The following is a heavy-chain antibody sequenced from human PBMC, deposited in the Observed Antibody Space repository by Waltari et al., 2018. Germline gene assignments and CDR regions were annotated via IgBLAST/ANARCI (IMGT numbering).Heavy chain of an antibody. D-gene: IGHD3-16*02. CDR3: AKISSGYYGMDV. J-gene: IGHJ6*02. CDR1: GFTFNSYA. CDR2: LWCSGGRI. Sequence: EVQVLESGGGLIQPGGSLRLSCAASGFTFNSYAMSWVRQAPGKGWEGVSLLWCSGGRINYADSVKGRFTISRDNSKNTLDLQMNSLRAEDTAVYYCAKISSGYYGMDVWGQGTTVTVSS. V-gene: IGHV3-23*01.